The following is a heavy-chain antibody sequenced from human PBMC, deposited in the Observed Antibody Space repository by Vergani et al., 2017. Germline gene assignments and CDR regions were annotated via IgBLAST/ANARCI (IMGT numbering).Heavy chain of an antibody. CDR2: ISSDGGST. J-gene: IGHJ4*02. Sequence: EVQLLESGGGLVQPGGSLRLSCAASGFTFSTYAMTWVRQAPGKGLEWVSTISSDGGSTYYADSVKGRFTISRDNSKNTLSLQINSLTAEDTAIYYCAGXHGTSAYYYGGFDYWGQGILVTVSS. CDR3: AGXHGTSAYYYGGFDY. CDR1: GFTFSTYA. V-gene: IGHV3-23*01. D-gene: IGHD3-22*01.